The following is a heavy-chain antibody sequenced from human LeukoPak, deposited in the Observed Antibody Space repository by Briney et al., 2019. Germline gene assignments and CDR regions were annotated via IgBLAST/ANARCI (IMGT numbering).Heavy chain of an antibody. CDR3: ARDDSIYSGSHNAFDI. D-gene: IGHD1-26*01. V-gene: IGHV4-61*02. CDR2: IYTSGST. CDR1: AGSISSGSYY. J-gene: IGHJ3*02. Sequence: PSETLSLTCTVSAGSISSGSYYWSWIRQPAGKGLEWIGRIYTSGSTNYNPSLKSRVTISVDTSKNQFSLKLSSVTAADTAVYYCARDDSIYSGSHNAFDIWGQGTMVTVSS.